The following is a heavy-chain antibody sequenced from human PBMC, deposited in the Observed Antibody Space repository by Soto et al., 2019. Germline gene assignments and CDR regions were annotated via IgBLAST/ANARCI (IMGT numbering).Heavy chain of an antibody. V-gene: IGHV3-23*01. Sequence: GGSLRLSCAASGFTFSSYAMSWVRQAPGKGLEWVSAISGSGGSTYSADSVKGRFTISRDNSKNTLYLQMNSLRAEDTAVYYCAKDLLGYCSSTSCYEALFDYWGQGTLVTVSS. CDR2: ISGSGGST. D-gene: IGHD2-2*01. J-gene: IGHJ4*02. CDR3: AKDLLGYCSSTSCYEALFDY. CDR1: GFTFSSYA.